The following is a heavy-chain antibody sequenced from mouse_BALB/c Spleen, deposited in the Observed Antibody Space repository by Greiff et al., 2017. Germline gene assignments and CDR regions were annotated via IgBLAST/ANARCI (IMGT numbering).Heavy chain of an antibody. Sequence: QVQLQQSGAELVRPGTSVKVSCKASGYAFTNYLIEWVKQRPGQGLEWIGVINPGSGGTNYNEKFKGKATLTADKSSSTAYLQLSSLTSDDSAVYFCARRGYGSSYVRNWGQGTTLTVSS. CDR2: INPGSGGT. CDR3: ARRGYGSSYVRN. D-gene: IGHD1-1*01. J-gene: IGHJ2*01. V-gene: IGHV1-54*01. CDR1: GYAFTNYL.